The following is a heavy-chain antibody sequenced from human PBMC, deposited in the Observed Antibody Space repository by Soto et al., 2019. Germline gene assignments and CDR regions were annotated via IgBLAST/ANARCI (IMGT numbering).Heavy chain of an antibody. CDR2: IYYSGST. D-gene: IGHD3-22*01. CDR1: GGSVSSGSYY. V-gene: IGHV4-61*01. J-gene: IGHJ4*02. Sequence: QVQLQASGPGLVKPSETLSLTCTVSGGSVSSGSYYWSWIRQPPGKVLEWIGYIYYSGSTNYNPSLKSRVTISVDTSKNQFSLKLSSVTAADTAVYYCARGHYDSSGYYPLFDYWGQGTLVTVSS. CDR3: ARGHYDSSGYYPLFDY.